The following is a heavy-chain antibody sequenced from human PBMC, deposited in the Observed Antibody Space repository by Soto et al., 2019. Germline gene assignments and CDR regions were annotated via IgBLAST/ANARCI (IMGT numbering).Heavy chain of an antibody. CDR1: GGSISSGDYY. Sequence: QVQLQESGPGLVKPSQTLSLTCTVSGGSISSGDYYWSWIRQPPGKGLEWIGYIYYSGSTYYNPSLKSRVIISVDTSKNQFSLKLSSVTAADTAVYYCARDPGVSTNWFDPWGQGTLVTVSS. J-gene: IGHJ5*02. CDR2: IYYSGST. D-gene: IGHD5-12*01. CDR3: ARDPGVSTNWFDP. V-gene: IGHV4-30-4*01.